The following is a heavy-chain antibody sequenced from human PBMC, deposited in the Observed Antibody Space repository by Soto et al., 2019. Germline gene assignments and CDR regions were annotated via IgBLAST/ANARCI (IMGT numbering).Heavy chain of an antibody. J-gene: IGHJ4*02. Sequence: GGSMRISCAASRVTFRTYGMDWFLQAPGKGLEWVAVVSYDGSRQYYRESVRGRFIISRDNSKNTLSLQMNSLRPEDTSVYFCAKGQIPGSTGSPGYFDSWGQGAVVTVSS. CDR1: RVTFRTYG. CDR3: AKGQIPGSTGSPGYFDS. V-gene: IGHV3-33*03. CDR2: VSYDGSRQ. D-gene: IGHD6-13*01.